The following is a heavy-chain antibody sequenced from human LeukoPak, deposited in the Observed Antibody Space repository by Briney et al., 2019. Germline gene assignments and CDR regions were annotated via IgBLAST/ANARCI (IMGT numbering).Heavy chain of an antibody. V-gene: IGHV4-39*07. D-gene: IGHD3-10*01. J-gene: IGHJ6*03. Sequence: PSETLSLTCTVSGGSISSSSYYWGWIRQPPGKGLEWIGSIYYSGSTYYNPSLKSRVTISVDTSKNQFSLKLSSVTAADTAVYYCARVRITMVRGRYYYYYYMDVWGKGTTVTVSS. CDR1: GGSISSSSYY. CDR2: IYYSGST. CDR3: ARVRITMVRGRYYYYYYMDV.